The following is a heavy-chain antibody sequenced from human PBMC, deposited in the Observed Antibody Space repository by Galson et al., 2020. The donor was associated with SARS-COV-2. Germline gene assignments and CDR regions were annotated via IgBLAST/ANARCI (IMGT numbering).Heavy chain of an antibody. CDR3: ARDGVVRYLDWARGDGVMDV. CDR1: GGSISSGDYY. V-gene: IGHV4-30-4*01. Sequence: ASETLSPTCTVSGGSISSGDYYWSWIRQPPGKGLEWIGHTYYSGSTYYNPSLKSRVTISVETPKHTFSLKLSSVTAADTAVYYCARDGVVRYLDWARGDGVMDVWGQGTTVTVSS. CDR2: TYYSGST. J-gene: IGHJ6*02. D-gene: IGHD3-9*01.